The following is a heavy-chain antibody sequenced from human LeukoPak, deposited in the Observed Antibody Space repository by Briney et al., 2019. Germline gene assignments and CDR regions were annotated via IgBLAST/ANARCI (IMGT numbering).Heavy chain of an antibody. CDR3: ARGYYDFWSGSDAFDI. CDR2: ISAYNGNT. D-gene: IGHD3-3*01. Sequence: ASVKVSCKASGGTFSSYAISWVRQAPGQGLEWMGWISAYNGNTNYAQKLQGRVTMITDTSTSTAYMELRSLRSDDTAVYYCARGYYDFWSGSDAFDIWGQGTMVTVSS. CDR1: GGTFSSYA. J-gene: IGHJ3*02. V-gene: IGHV1-18*01.